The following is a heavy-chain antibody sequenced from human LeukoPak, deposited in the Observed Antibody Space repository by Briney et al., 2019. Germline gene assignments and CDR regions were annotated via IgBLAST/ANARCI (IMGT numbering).Heavy chain of an antibody. V-gene: IGHV1-46*01. D-gene: IGHD6-13*01. CDR3: ARGLGIAEYNFDY. J-gene: IGHJ4*02. Sequence: ASVKVSYKASGYTFTRYFIHWVRQAPGQGREWVGIINPSGGGTNYAQKFQGRVTMTRDTSTSTFYMELRSLKSEDTAVYYCARGLGIAEYNFDYWGQGTLVTVSS. CDR1: GYTFTRYF. CDR2: INPSGGGT.